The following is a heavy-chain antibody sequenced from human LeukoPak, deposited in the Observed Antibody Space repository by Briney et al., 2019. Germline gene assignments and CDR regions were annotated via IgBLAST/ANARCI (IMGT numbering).Heavy chain of an antibody. CDR3: AKDDASGSYSHY. CDR2: ISASGGGDT. J-gene: IGHJ4*02. V-gene: IGHV3-23*01. CDR1: GFTFGSYA. Sequence: PGGSLRLSCAASGFTFGSYAVTWVRRSPGKGLEWVSTISASGGGDTYYADSEKGRFTISRDNSKNTLYLQMKSRRAEDTAVYYCAKDDASGSYSHYWGQGTLVGVSS. D-gene: IGHD1-26*01.